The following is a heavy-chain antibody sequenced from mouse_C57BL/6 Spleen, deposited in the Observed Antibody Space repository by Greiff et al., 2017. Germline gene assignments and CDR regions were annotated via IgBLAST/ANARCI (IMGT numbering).Heavy chain of an antibody. J-gene: IGHJ4*01. CDR1: GYTFTDYE. D-gene: IGHD1-1*01. CDR2: IDPETGGT. V-gene: IGHV1-15*01. Sequence: VQLQESGAELVRPGASVTLSCKASGYTFTDYEMHWVKQTPVHGLEWIGAIDPETGGTAYNQKFKGKAILTADKSSRTAYMELRSLTSEDSAVYYLTRHYYGSSYYAMDYWGQGTSVTVSS. CDR3: TRHYYGSSYYAMDY.